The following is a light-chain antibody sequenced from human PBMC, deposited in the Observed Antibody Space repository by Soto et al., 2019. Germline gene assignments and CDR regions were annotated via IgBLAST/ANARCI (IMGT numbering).Light chain of an antibody. CDR3: QQYARSPWT. CDR1: QSVSSSY. CDR2: GTS. J-gene: IGKJ1*01. Sequence: EIVLTQSPGSLSLSPREGATLSCRASQSVSSSYLAWYQQRPGQTPRLLIYGTSSRATGIPDRFSGSGSGTEFTLTIGRLEPEDFAVYYCQQYARSPWTFGQGPKVDIK. V-gene: IGKV3-20*01.